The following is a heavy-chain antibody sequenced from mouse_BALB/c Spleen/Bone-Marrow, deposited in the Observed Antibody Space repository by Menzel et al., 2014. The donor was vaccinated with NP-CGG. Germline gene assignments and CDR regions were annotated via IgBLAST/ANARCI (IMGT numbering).Heavy chain of an antibody. CDR2: ISYSGST. V-gene: IGHV3-2*02. CDR1: GYSITRDYA. Sequence: EVQLQQSGPGLVKPSQSLSLTCIVTGYSITRDYAWNWIRQFPGNKLEWMGYISYSGSTTYNPSLESRISITRDTSKNQFLLQLNSVTTEDTATYYCARSSSYDYDVGFAYWGQGTLVTVSA. D-gene: IGHD2-4*01. J-gene: IGHJ3*01. CDR3: ARSSSYDYDVGFAY.